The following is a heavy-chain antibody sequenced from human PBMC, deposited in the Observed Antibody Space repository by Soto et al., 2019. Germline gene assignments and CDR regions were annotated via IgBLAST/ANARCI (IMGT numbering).Heavy chain of an antibody. CDR3: AKDYSSVWSRGIDF. J-gene: IGHJ4*02. V-gene: IGHV3-23*01. CDR1: GFTFRNHA. Sequence: LRLSCVASGFTFRNHAMTWVRRAAGKGLEWVSAIGDAGVRTNYADSVRGRFTVSRDNSKNTLYLQMNTLRAEDTAVYYCAKDYSSVWSRGIDFWGQGTLVTVSS. CDR2: IGDAGVRT. D-gene: IGHD6-19*01.